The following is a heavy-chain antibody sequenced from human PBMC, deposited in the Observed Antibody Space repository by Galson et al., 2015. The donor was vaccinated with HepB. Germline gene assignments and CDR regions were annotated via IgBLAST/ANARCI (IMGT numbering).Heavy chain of an antibody. CDR1: GYSFTTYW. V-gene: IGHV5-10-1*01. CDR3: ARHPGYTYSHHY. CDR2: IDPSDSYT. J-gene: IGHJ4*02. Sequence: QSGAEVKKPGESLRISCKGSGYSFTTYWISWVRQMPGKGLEWMGRIDPSDSYTKYSPSFQGHVTISADKSISTAYLQWSSLKASDTAIYYCARHPGYTYSHHYWGQGTLVTVSS. D-gene: IGHD5-18*01.